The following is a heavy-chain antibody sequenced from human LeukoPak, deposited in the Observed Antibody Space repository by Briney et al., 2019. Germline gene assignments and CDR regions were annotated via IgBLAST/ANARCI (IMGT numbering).Heavy chain of an antibody. CDR2: IGAYNGNT. CDR1: GYTFTSYG. V-gene: IGHV1-18*01. CDR3: ARGLLRYFDWLSPADY. J-gene: IGHJ4*02. D-gene: IGHD3-9*01. Sequence: GASVKVSCKASGYTFTSYGISWVRQAPAQGREWMGWIGAYNGNTNYAQKLQGRVTMTTDTSTSPASMELSSLRSDHPAVYYCARGLLRYFDWLSPADYWGQGTLVTVSS.